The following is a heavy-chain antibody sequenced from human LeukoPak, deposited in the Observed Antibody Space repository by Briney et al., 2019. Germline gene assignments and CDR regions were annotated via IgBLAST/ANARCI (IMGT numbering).Heavy chain of an antibody. Sequence: GGSLRLSCSASGFTFSSYATHWVRQAPGKGLEWVAVISYDGSNKYYADSVKGRFTISRDNSKNTLYLQMNSLRAEDTAVYYCARVFRIYDSSGYVDYWGQGTLVTVSS. J-gene: IGHJ4*02. CDR3: ARVFRIYDSSGYVDY. CDR2: ISYDGSNK. CDR1: GFTFSSYA. V-gene: IGHV3-30-3*01. D-gene: IGHD3-22*01.